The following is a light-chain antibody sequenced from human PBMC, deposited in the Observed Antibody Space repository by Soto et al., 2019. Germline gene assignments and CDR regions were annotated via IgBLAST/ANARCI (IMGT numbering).Light chain of an antibody. CDR1: SSNIGNNY. Sequence: PAQKVTISCSGSSSNIGNNYVSWYQQLPGTAPKLLIYDNNKRPSGIPDRFSGSKSGTSATLGITGLQTGDEADYYCATWDSSLSGYVFGTGTKVTVL. CDR2: DNN. V-gene: IGLV1-51*01. CDR3: ATWDSSLSGYV. J-gene: IGLJ1*01.